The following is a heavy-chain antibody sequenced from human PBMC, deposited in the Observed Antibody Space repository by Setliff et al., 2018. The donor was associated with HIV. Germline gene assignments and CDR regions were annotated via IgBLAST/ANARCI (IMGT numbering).Heavy chain of an antibody. CDR1: GFTLADYA. J-gene: IGHJ4*02. Sequence: PGGSLRLSCTASGFTLADYALSWVRQAPGKGLEWVGFIRSKAYGGATEYAASVKGRFTISRDDSKSIAYLQMNSLKTEDTAVYYCTRTFFHSSGYYHNLQPFDYWGQGTLVTVSS. CDR3: TRTFFHSSGYYHNLQPFDY. D-gene: IGHD3-22*01. V-gene: IGHV3-49*04. CDR2: IRSKAYGGAT.